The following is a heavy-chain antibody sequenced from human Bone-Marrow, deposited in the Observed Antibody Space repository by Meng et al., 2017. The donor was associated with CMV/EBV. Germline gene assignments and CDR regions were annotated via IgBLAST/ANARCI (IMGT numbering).Heavy chain of an antibody. CDR2: IIPIFGTA. J-gene: IGHJ6*02. V-gene: IGHV1-69*05. CDR1: GGTFSSYA. D-gene: IGHD2-2*01. CDR3: AREKSCRSTSCYRYYGMDV. Sequence: SVKVSCKASGGTFSSYAISWVRQAPGQGLEWMGGIIPIFGTANYAQKFQGRVTITTDESTSTAYMELSSLRSEDTAVYYCAREKSCRSTSCYRYYGMDVWGQGTTVNVSS.